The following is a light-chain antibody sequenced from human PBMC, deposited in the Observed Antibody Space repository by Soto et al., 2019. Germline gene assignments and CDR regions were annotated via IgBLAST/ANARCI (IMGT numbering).Light chain of an antibody. CDR3: PHYGRSPPKYT. V-gene: IGKV3-20*01. CDR2: DSA. Sequence: IVLTQSTGTLSLSPGERVALSCRASQRVRRTSIAWYQQKPVQAPRLLIYDSASRATDIPDRFSGSGSGTDFTITISRLEPEDFAVYSCPHYGRSPPKYTFGQGTQLEI. J-gene: IGKJ2*01. CDR1: QRVRRTS.